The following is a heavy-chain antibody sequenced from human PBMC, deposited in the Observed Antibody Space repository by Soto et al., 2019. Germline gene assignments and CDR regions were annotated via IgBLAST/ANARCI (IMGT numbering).Heavy chain of an antibody. J-gene: IGHJ4*02. CDR3: ARHLEVATISQAYY. Sequence: GESLKISCKGSGYTFTNYRIGWVRQMPGKGLEWMGIIYPGDSDTRYSPSFQGQVTISADKSINTAYLQWSSLKASDTAMYYCARHLEVATISQAYYWGQGTQVTVSS. CDR1: GYTFTNYR. D-gene: IGHD5-12*01. CDR2: IYPGDSDT. V-gene: IGHV5-51*01.